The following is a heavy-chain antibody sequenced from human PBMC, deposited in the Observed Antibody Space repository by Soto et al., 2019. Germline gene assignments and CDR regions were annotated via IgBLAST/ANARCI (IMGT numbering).Heavy chain of an antibody. CDR3: ARDSNILTGYYAFDI. V-gene: IGHV3-21*01. D-gene: IGHD3-9*01. CDR1: GFTFSSYS. J-gene: IGHJ3*02. CDR2: ISSSSSYI. Sequence: GGSLRLSCAASGFTFSSYSMNWVRQATGKGLEWVSSISSSSSYIYYADSVKSRFTISRDTAKNSLYLQMNSLRAEDTAVYYCARDSNILTGYYAFDIWGQGTMVTVSS.